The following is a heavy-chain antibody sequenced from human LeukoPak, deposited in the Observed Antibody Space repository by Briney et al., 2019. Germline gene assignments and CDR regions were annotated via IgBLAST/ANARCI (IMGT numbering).Heavy chain of an antibody. V-gene: IGHV3-33*01. CDR1: GFTFSNYG. Sequence: PGGSLRLSCAASGFTFSNYGMHWVRQAPAKGLEWVAVIWYDGSRKYYADSVKGRFTISRDNSKNTLYLQMNSLRAEDTAVYYCATSQTTPFYFDYWGQGTLVTVSS. CDR2: IWYDGSRK. D-gene: IGHD2-15*01. CDR3: ATSQTTPFYFDY. J-gene: IGHJ4*02.